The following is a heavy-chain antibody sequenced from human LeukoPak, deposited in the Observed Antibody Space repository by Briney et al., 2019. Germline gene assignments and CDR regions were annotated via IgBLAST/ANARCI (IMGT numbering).Heavy chain of an antibody. CDR2: IYYSGST. J-gene: IGHJ4*02. CDR1: GDSISSSNSY. Sequence: PSETLSLTCTVSGDSISSSNSYWGWIRQPPGEGLEWIGSIYYSGSTYYNPSLKSRVTISVDTSKNQFSLKLSSVTAADTAVYYCASPNSSGGHYIDYWGQGTLVTVSS. V-gene: IGHV4-39*07. D-gene: IGHD2-15*01. CDR3: ASPNSSGGHYIDY.